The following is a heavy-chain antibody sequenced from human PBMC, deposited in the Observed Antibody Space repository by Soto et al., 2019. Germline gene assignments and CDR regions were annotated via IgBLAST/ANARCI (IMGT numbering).Heavy chain of an antibody. V-gene: IGHV1-18*01. J-gene: IGHJ4*02. CDR2: ISAHNGNT. Sequence: QVHLVQSGAEVKKPGASVKVSCKGSGYDFTTYGITWVRQAPGQGLEWMAWISAHNGNTDYAQKLQGRVTVTRDKSTSTAYMELRSLRSDDKAVYYCARGSYGDYWGQGALVTVSS. CDR3: ARGSYGDY. D-gene: IGHD1-26*01. CDR1: GYDFTTYG.